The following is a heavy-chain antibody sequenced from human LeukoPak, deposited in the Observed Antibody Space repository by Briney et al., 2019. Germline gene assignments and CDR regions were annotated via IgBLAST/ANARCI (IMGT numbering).Heavy chain of an antibody. J-gene: IGHJ4*02. CDR3: ARAVYYYDSSGYYAGGAFDY. CDR1: GFTFSSYW. CDR2: INSDGSST. D-gene: IGHD3-22*01. Sequence: GGSLRLSCAASGFTFSSYWMHWVRQAPGKGLVWVSRINSDGSSTSYADSVKGRFTISRDNAKNTLYLQMNSLRAEDTAVYYCARAVYYYDSSGYYAGGAFDYWGQGTLVTVSS. V-gene: IGHV3-74*01.